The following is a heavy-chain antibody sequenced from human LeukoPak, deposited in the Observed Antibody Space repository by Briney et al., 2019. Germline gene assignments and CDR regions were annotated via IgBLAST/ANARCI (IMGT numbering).Heavy chain of an antibody. CDR3: AKGDKPGY. J-gene: IGHJ4*02. Sequence: GGSLRPSCVTSGFTFSSYGMHWVRQAPGKGLEWVAFIRYDESNKYYADSVKGRFTISRDNSKNTLYLQMNRLRAEDTAVYYCAKGDKPGYWGQGTLITVSS. D-gene: IGHD1-14*01. CDR2: IRYDESNK. CDR1: GFTFSSYG. V-gene: IGHV3-30*02.